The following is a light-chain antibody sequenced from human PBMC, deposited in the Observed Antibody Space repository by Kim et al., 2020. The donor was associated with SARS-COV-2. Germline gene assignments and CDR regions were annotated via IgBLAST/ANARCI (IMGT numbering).Light chain of an antibody. Sequence: QSALTQPAPVSGSPVQSITISCTGTSSDVGGYNYVSWYQQHPGKAPKLMIYDVTNRPSGVSNRFSGSKSGNTASLTISGLQAEDEADYYCSSYTSSSPLDFGTGTKVTVL. CDR1: SSDVGGYNY. CDR2: DVT. CDR3: SSYTSSSPLD. V-gene: IGLV2-14*03. J-gene: IGLJ1*01.